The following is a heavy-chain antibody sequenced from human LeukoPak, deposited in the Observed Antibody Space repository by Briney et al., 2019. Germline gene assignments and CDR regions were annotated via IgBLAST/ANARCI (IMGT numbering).Heavy chain of an antibody. D-gene: IGHD3-22*01. J-gene: IGHJ6*03. Sequence: GGSLRLSCAASGFTFSSYWMSWVRQAPGKGLEWVANIKQDGSEKYYVDSVKGRFTISRDNSKNTLYLQMNSLRAEDTAVYYCARDRITMIVVVITTFGYMDVWGKGTTVTVSS. CDR2: IKQDGSEK. CDR3: ARDRITMIVVVITTFGYMDV. CDR1: GFTFSSYW. V-gene: IGHV3-7*01.